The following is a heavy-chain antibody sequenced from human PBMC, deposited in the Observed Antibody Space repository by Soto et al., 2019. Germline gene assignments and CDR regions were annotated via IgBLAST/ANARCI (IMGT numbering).Heavy chain of an antibody. J-gene: IGHJ4*01. V-gene: IGHV1-46*01. Sequence: GSSVKVSCKASGYTFTNYYVQWVRQAPGQGLEWMGVIHPDGGHTNYSQKFQDRVTMTRDNFTSTIYMELSSLRSEDTAVYYCARGDNDYCGQGSLVTVSS. CDR2: IHPDGGHT. CDR1: GYTFTNYY. CDR3: ARGDNDY.